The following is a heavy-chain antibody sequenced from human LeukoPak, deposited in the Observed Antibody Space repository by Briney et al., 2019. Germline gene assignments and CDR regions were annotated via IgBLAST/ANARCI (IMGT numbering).Heavy chain of an antibody. CDR2: ISGSGGST. CDR3: AKDHDVWGSYRYTVLDY. CDR1: GFTFSSYA. D-gene: IGHD3-16*02. J-gene: IGHJ4*02. V-gene: IGHV3-23*01. Sequence: GASLRLSCAASGFTFSSYAMSWVRQAPGKGLEWVSAISGSGGSTYYADSVKGRFTISRDNSKNTLYLQMNSLRAEDTAVYYCAKDHDVWGSYRYTVLDYWGQGTLVTVSS.